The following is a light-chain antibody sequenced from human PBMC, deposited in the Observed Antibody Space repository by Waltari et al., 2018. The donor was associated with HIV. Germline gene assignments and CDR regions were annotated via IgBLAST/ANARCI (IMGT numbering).Light chain of an antibody. CDR1: QSVSSNY. J-gene: IGKJ2*01. CDR2: GAS. Sequence: EIVLTQSPGTLSLSPGERATLSCRASQSVSSNYLAWYQQKPGQAPRLLIYGASNRATGIPDRFSGSGYGTDFTLTISRLEPEDSAVYYCQQYGSSPPYTFGQGTKLEIK. CDR3: QQYGSSPPYT. V-gene: IGKV3-20*01.